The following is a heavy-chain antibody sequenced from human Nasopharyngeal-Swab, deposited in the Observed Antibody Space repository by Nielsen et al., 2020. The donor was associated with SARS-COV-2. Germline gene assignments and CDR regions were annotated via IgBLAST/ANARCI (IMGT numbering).Heavy chain of an antibody. Sequence: ASVKVSCKASGYTFTSYGISWVRQAPGQGLEWMGWISAYNGNTNYAQKLQGRVTMTTDTSTSTAYMELRSLRPDDTAVYYCARDHSPIFCSSTSCHLYYYYGMDVWGQGTTVTVSS. CDR1: GYTFTSYG. J-gene: IGHJ6*02. V-gene: IGHV1-18*01. D-gene: IGHD2-2*01. CDR2: ISAYNGNT. CDR3: ARDHSPIFCSSTSCHLYYYYGMDV.